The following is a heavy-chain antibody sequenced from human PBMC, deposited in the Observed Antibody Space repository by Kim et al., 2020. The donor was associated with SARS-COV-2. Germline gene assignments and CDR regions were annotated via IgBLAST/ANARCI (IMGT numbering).Heavy chain of an antibody. Sequence: SETLSLTCTVSGGSISSSSYYWGWIRQPPGKGLEWIGSIYYSGSTYYNPSLKSRVTISVDTSKNQFSLKLSSVTAADTAVYYSIAAAGTFISWFDPWGQGTLVTVSS. CDR1: GGSISSSSYY. CDR3: IAAAGTFISWFDP. CDR2: IYYSGST. V-gene: IGHV4-39*01. D-gene: IGHD6-13*01. J-gene: IGHJ5*02.